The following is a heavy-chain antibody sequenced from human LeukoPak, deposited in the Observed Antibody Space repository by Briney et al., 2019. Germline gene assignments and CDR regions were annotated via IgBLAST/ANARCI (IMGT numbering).Heavy chain of an antibody. CDR2: INDSGGST. J-gene: IGHJ1*01. V-gene: IGHV3-23*01. D-gene: IGHD1-26*01. Sequence: GGSLRLSCVASGFTFNIYWMHWVRQAPGKGLEWVSGINDSGGSTYYADSVKGRFSISRDNSKNTVYLQMNSLRAEDTAVYYCAEEHAVISGTGYFQHWGQGTLVTVSS. CDR3: AEEHAVISGTGYFQH. CDR1: GFTFNIYW.